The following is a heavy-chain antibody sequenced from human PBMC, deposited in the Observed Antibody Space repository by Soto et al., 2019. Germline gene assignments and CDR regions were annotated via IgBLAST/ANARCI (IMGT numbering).Heavy chain of an antibody. J-gene: IGHJ5*02. CDR2: IYYSGST. Sequence: PSETLSLTCTVSGGSISSSSYYWGWIRQPPGKGLEWIGSIYYSGSTYYNPSLKSRVTISVDTSKNQFSLKMSSVTAADTAVCYCARRGSSFSRAWFDPWGQGTLVTVSS. CDR3: ARRGSSFSRAWFDP. V-gene: IGHV4-39*01. D-gene: IGHD6-13*01. CDR1: GGSISSSSYY.